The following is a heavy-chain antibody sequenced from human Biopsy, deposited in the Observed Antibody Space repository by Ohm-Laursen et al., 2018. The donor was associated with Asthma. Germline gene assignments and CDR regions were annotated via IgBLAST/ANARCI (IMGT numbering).Heavy chain of an antibody. Sequence: SLRLSCTASGSTFSSYSMNWVRQAPGKGLEWVSYISSSSSTIYYADSVKGRFTISRDNAKNSLYLQMNSLRDEDTAVYYCARPRWGPYGYWGQGTLVTVSS. CDR1: GSTFSSYS. CDR3: ARPRWGPYGY. J-gene: IGHJ4*02. D-gene: IGHD4-17*01. V-gene: IGHV3-48*02. CDR2: ISSSSSTI.